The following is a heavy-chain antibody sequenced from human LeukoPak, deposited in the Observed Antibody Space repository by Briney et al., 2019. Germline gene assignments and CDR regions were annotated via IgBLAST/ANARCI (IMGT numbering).Heavy chain of an antibody. CDR2: IRPSGGDT. J-gene: IGHJ4*02. D-gene: IGHD3-16*01. V-gene: IGHV3-23*01. Sequence: GGSLRLSCAASGFSFTTYAMTWVRQAPGKGLEWVSSIRPSGGDTFYADSVRGRFTISRDDSKDTLYLQMDGLRAEDTAFYYCARSPLSTLKSFDSWGQGTLVSVSS. CDR3: ARSPLSTLKSFDS. CDR1: GFSFTTYA.